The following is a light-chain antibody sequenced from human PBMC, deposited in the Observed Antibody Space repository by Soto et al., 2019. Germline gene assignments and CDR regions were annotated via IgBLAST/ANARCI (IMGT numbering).Light chain of an antibody. CDR1: QGISSY. J-gene: IGKJ2*01. CDR2: AAS. V-gene: IGKV1-9*01. Sequence: DIQLTQSPSFLSASVGDRVTITCRASQGISSYLAWYQQKPGKAPKLLIYAASTLQSGVPSRFSGSGSGTEFTLTISSLQPEDFATYYCQQLNLYTFGQGTKLEIK. CDR3: QQLNLYT.